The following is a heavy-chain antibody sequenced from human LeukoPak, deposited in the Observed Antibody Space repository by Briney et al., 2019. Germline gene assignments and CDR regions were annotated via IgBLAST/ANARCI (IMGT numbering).Heavy chain of an antibody. J-gene: IGHJ4*02. CDR2: INWNGGSA. Sequence: PGGSLRLSCAASGFTFDDHGMTWVRQAPGKGLEWVSGINWNGGSAGYADSVKGRFTISRDNVKNSLYLQMNSLRAEDTALYYCARGDLPQYCSGSICSFDYWGQGTLVTVSS. CDR3: ARGDLPQYCSGSICSFDY. CDR1: GFTFDDHG. D-gene: IGHD2-15*01. V-gene: IGHV3-20*04.